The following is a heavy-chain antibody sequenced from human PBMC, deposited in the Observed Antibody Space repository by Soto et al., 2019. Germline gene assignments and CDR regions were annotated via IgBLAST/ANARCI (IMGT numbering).Heavy chain of an antibody. J-gene: IGHJ3*02. CDR1: GGSISSSSYY. D-gene: IGHD6-19*01. CDR3: ARHALSYSSGWYAAFDI. V-gene: IGHV4-39*01. CDR2: IYYSGST. Sequence: SETLSLTCTVSGGSISSSSYYWGWIRQPPGKGLEWIGSIYYSGSTYYNPSLKSRVTISVDTSKNQFSLKLSSVTAADTAVYYCARHALSYSSGWYAAFDIWGQGTMVTVSS.